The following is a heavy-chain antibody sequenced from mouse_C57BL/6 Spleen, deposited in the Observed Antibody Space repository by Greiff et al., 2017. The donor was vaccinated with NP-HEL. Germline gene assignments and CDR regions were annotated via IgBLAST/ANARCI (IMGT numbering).Heavy chain of an antibody. J-gene: IGHJ1*03. D-gene: IGHD2-2*01. Sequence: QVHVKQSGAELVRPGTSVKMSCKASGYTFTNYWIGWAKQRPGHGLEWIGDIYPGGGYTNYNEKFKGKATLTADKSSSTAYMQFSSLTSEDSAIYCCASKGYYGYDEGYFDVWGTGTTVTVSS. V-gene: IGHV1-63*01. CDR1: GYTFTNYW. CDR3: ASKGYYGYDEGYFDV. CDR2: IYPGGGYT.